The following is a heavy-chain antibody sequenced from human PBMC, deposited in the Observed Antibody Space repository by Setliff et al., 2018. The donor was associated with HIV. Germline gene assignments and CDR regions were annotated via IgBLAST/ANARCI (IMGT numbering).Heavy chain of an antibody. D-gene: IGHD3-3*01. CDR3: ARGRVLEWLLNH. CDR2: ISYDGVTT. Sequence: GGSLRLSCAASGFTFSYYTMHWIRQTPDNGLEWVAVISYDGVTTYYADSVKGRFTISRDGSKNMIFLQMNSLRVDDTAVYYCARGRVLEWLLNHWGQGTRVTVSS. CDR1: GFTFSYYT. V-gene: IGHV3-30*04. J-gene: IGHJ4*02.